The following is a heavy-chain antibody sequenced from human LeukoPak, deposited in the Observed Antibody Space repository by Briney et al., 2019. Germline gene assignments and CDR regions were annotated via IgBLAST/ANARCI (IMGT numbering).Heavy chain of an antibody. J-gene: IGHJ4*02. CDR2: IYYRGST. CDR1: GVSISSSSYY. Sequence: KASETLSLTCTVSGVSISSSSYYWDWIRQPPGKGLEWIGSIYYRGSTYYNASLKSRVTISVDTSKNQFSLKLNSVTAADTAVYYCARRNSGLDYWGQGTLVTVSS. D-gene: IGHD3-10*01. CDR3: ARRNSGLDY. V-gene: IGHV4-39*01.